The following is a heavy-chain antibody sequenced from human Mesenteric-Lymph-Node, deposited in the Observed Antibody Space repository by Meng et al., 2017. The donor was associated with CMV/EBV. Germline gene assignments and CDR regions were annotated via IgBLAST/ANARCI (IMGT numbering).Heavy chain of an antibody. V-gene: IGHV4-34*01. CDR3: ARVFIGSGSYYYDY. CDR2: INHSGST. J-gene: IGHJ4*02. CDR1: GGSFSGYY. Sequence: CAVYGGSFSGYYWSWIRQPPGKGLEWIGEINHSGSTNCNPSLKSRVTISVDTSKNQFSMKLSSVTAADTAVYYCARVFIGSGSYYYDYWGQGTLVTVSS. D-gene: IGHD3-10*01.